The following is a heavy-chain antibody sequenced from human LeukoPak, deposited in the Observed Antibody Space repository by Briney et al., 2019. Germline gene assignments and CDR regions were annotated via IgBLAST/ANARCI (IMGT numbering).Heavy chain of an antibody. CDR3: GRDSLGGDY. J-gene: IGHJ4*02. V-gene: IGHV3-33*08. Sequence: GRSLRLSCAASGFSFSTLGMHWARRAPGKGLKWVAVIWNDGSKKFYAESVKGRFTISRDNSQNTLYLQMNRLRAEDTAVYYCGRDSLGGDYWGQGTLVTVSS. D-gene: IGHD3-16*01. CDR2: IWNDGSKK. CDR1: GFSFSTLG.